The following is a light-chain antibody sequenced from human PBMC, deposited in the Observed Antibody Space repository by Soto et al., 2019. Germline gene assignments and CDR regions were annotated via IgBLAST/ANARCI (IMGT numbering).Light chain of an antibody. CDR2: DNN. CDR1: SSNIGNNY. V-gene: IGLV1-51*01. Sequence: QSVLTQPPSVSAAPGQKVTISGSGSSSNIGNNYVSWYQQLPGTAPKLLIHDNNNRPSGIPDRFSGSKSGTSATLGITGLQTGDEADYYCGTWDSSLSAVVFGGGTKVTVL. J-gene: IGLJ2*01. CDR3: GTWDSSLSAVV.